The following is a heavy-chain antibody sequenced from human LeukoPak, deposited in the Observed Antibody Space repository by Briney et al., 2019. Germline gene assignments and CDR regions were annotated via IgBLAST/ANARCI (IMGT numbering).Heavy chain of an antibody. Sequence: SETLSLTCTVSGGSISSDYWSWIRQPPERGLEWIGYIYYTGITNYNPSLKRRVTISLDTSKNHFSLKLSSVTAADTAVYYCARVAGYYSIDYWGQGTLVTVSS. CDR3: ARVAGYYSIDY. CDR2: IYYTGIT. J-gene: IGHJ4*02. CDR1: GGSISSDY. V-gene: IGHV4-59*01. D-gene: IGHD3-22*01.